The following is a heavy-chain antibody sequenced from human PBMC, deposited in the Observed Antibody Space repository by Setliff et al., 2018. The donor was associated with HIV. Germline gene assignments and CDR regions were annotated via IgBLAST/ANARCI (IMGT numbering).Heavy chain of an antibody. CDR2: ILANGLTT. V-gene: IGHV3-23*01. CDR1: GFTFTNYA. D-gene: IGHD2-2*01. Sequence: GGSLRLSCAASGFTFTNYAMAWVRQAPGKGLEWVSTILANGLTTVYADSAKGRFTISRDNSNNTLYLQMNSLRAEDTALYYCAKLDNYAFYWGQGTLVTVSS. CDR3: AKLDNYAFY. J-gene: IGHJ4*02.